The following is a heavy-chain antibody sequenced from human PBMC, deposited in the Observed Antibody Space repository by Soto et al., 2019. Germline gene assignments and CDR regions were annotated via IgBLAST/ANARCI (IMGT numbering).Heavy chain of an antibody. V-gene: IGHV3-23*01. D-gene: IGHD5-12*01. CDR3: AKEIIGYNRPIDY. J-gene: IGHJ4*02. Sequence: PGGSLRLSCAASGFAFNNYAMNWVRQAPGRGLEWVSGISGGGSSTYYADSVKGRFTISRDNSRNTLYLQMNSLRAEDTAVYYCAKEIIGYNRPIDYWGQGTLVTVSS. CDR2: ISGGGSST. CDR1: GFAFNNYA.